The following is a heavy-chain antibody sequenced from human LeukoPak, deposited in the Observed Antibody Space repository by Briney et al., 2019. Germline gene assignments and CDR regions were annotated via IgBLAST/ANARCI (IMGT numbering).Heavy chain of an antibody. CDR1: GFTFSSYR. CDR2: ISSSSTYI. D-gene: IGHD6-13*01. CDR3: ARDYQQLVQYYFDY. J-gene: IGHJ4*02. V-gene: IGHV3-21*01. Sequence: GGSLRLSCAASGFTFSSYRMNWVRQAPGKGLEWVSSISSSSTYIYYADSVKGRFTISRDNAKNSLYLQMNSLRAEDTAVYYCARDYQQLVQYYFDYWGQGTRVTVSS.